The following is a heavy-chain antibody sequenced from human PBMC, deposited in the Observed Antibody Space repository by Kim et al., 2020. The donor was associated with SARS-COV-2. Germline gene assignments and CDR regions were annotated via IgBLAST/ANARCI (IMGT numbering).Heavy chain of an antibody. CDR3: ATVGQFEGLLYYFDY. D-gene: IGHD3-16*01. V-gene: IGHV1-24*01. Sequence: KFQGRVTMTEDTSTDTAYMELSSLRSEDTAVYYCATVGQFEGLLYYFDYWGQGTLVTVSS. J-gene: IGHJ4*02.